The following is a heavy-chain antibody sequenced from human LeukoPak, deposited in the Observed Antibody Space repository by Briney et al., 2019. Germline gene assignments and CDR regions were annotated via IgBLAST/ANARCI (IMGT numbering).Heavy chain of an antibody. J-gene: IGHJ6*02. Sequence: GGSLRLSCAASGFTFSSYGMFWVRQAPGEGLGWVSFIRSDGTDKYYVDSVKGRFTISRDSSKTTVYLEMNSLRPEDTAVYYCARDWQVDVWGQGTTVTVSS. CDR2: IRSDGTDK. CDR1: GFTFSSYG. V-gene: IGHV3-30*02. CDR3: ARDWQVDV.